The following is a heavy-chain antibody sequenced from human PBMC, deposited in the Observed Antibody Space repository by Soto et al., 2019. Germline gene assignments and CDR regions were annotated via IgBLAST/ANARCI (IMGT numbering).Heavy chain of an antibody. Sequence: GGSLRLSCAASGFTFSSYAMSWVRQAPGKGLEWVSAISGSCGSTYYADSVKGRFTISRDYSKNTLYLQMNSLRAEDTAVYYCSKDGWSCYFNYYYYGMDVWGQGTTVTVSS. CDR3: SKDGWSCYFNYYYYGMDV. J-gene: IGHJ6*02. V-gene: IGHV3-23*01. D-gene: IGHD3-3*01. CDR2: ISGSCGST. CDR1: GFTFSSYA.